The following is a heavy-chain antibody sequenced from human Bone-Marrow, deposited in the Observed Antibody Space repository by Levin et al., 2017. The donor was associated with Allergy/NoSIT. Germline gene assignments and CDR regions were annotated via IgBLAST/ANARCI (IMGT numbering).Heavy chain of an antibody. V-gene: IGHV4-31*03. J-gene: IGHJ4*02. CDR3: ARLDGYSFEY. CDR2: FSYRGST. D-gene: IGHD1-1*01. Sequence: PSETLSLTCTVSGGSISSAGYHWTWLRQYPGKGLEWIGYFSYRGSTYFNPSLKSRLAMSIDTSEQHFSLNLTSVSAADTAIYYCARLDGYSFEYWGKGDLVTVSS. CDR1: GGSISSAGYH.